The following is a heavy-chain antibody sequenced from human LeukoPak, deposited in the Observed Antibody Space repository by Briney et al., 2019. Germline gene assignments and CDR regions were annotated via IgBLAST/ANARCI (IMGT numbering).Heavy chain of an antibody. CDR3: ARGLDSGSYYVGAFDI. J-gene: IGHJ3*02. Sequence: GGSLRLSCAASGFTVSSNYMSSGRQAPGKGLEWVSVIYSGGSTYYADSVKGRFTISRDNAKNTVYLQMNSQRAEDTAVYYCARGLDSGSYYVGAFDIWGQGTMVTVSS. CDR2: IYSGGST. CDR1: GFTVSSNY. D-gene: IGHD1-26*01. V-gene: IGHV3-53*01.